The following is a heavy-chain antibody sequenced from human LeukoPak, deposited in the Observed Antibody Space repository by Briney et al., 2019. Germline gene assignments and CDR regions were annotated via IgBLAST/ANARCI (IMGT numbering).Heavy chain of an antibody. CDR2: ICPGDSDT. V-gene: IGHV5-51*01. Sequence: GGPLKISCKGSGYPFASYWRGWVGRMPGRGLEWMGIICPGDSDTRYSPYFQGQVTISVYKSITTAYLQWSSLKASDTAMYYCARPVADWDYCDYSGQGTLVMVSS. J-gene: IGHJ4*02. CDR1: GYPFASYW. D-gene: IGHD3-9*01. CDR3: ARPVADWDYCDY.